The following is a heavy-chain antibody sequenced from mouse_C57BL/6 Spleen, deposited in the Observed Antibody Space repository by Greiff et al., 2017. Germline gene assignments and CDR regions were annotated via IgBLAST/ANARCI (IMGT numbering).Heavy chain of an antibody. CDR1: GYTFTSYW. V-gene: IGHV1-74*01. Sequence: VQLQQPGAELVKPGASVKVSCKASGYTFTSYWMHWVKQRPGQGLEWIGRIHPSDSDTNYNQKFKGKATLTVDKSSSTAYMQLSSLTSEDSAVYYCAIEGIYYYGSRYAMDYWGQGTSVTVSS. J-gene: IGHJ4*01. D-gene: IGHD1-1*01. CDR3: AIEGIYYYGSRYAMDY. CDR2: IHPSDSDT.